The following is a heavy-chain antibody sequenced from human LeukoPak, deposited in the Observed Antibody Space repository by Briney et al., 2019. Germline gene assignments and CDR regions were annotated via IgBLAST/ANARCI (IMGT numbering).Heavy chain of an antibody. CDR3: VRDQGYCTTTSCYSAGGYFDY. CDR2: ISGSGGST. J-gene: IGHJ4*02. V-gene: IGHV3-23*01. D-gene: IGHD2-2*02. CDR1: GFTFSSYG. Sequence: GGSLRLSCAASGFTFSSYGMSWVRQAPGKGLEWVSGISGSGGSTHYADSVKGRFTISRDNSKNTLYLQMSSLRAEDTAVYYCVRDQGYCTTTSCYSAGGYFDYWGPGTLVTVSS.